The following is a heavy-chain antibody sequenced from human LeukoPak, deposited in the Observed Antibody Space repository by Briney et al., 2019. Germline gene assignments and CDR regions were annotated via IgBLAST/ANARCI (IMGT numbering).Heavy chain of an antibody. D-gene: IGHD4-17*01. J-gene: IGHJ3*02. V-gene: IGHV1-69*13. CDR3: ARDWVLKPVTTTSFDAFDI. CDR2: IIPIFGTA. Sequence: GASVKVSCKASGGTFSSYAISWVRQAPGQGLEWMGGIIPIFGTANYAQKFQGRVTITADESTSTAYMELSSLRSEDTAVYYCARDWVLKPVTTTSFDAFDIWGQGTMVTVSS. CDR1: GGTFSSYA.